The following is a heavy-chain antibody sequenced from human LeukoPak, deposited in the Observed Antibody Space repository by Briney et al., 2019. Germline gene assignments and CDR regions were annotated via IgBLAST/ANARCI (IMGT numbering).Heavy chain of an antibody. CDR3: AEHRGIQGVVLGPDAFDM. Sequence: GGSLRLSCATSGFTFRNYAMSWVRQAPGRGLEWVSTISAGGSSTYFAGSVKGRFAISRDDSKSTLFLLLNSLRAEDTAMYYCAEHRGIQGVVLGPDAFDMWGRGTRVTV. J-gene: IGHJ3*02. D-gene: IGHD3-10*01. CDR1: GFTFRNYA. V-gene: IGHV3-23*01. CDR2: ISAGGSST.